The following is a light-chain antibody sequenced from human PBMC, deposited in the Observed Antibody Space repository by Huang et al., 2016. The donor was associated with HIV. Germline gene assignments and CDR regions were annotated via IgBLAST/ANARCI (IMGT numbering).Light chain of an antibody. CDR3: QQHNSWPRT. Sequence: DIVMTQSPATLSVSPGERAPPSCRPSQSVGRNLAWYQQRRGQAPRLLIYAASSRATGIPARFSGSGAGTEFTLTVSSLQSEDFAVYYCQQHNSWPRTFGQGTRV. CDR2: AAS. J-gene: IGKJ1*01. V-gene: IGKV3-15*01. CDR1: QSVGRN.